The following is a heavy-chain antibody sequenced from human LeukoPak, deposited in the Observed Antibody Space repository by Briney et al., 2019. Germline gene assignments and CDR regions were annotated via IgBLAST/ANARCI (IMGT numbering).Heavy chain of an antibody. J-gene: IGHJ4*02. D-gene: IGHD3-22*01. CDR3: ARDSVGYYDSSGYSGFDY. V-gene: IGHV4-34*01. CDR2: INHSGST. CDR1: GGSFSGYY. Sequence: SETLSLTCAVYGGSFSGYYWSWIRQPPGKGLEWIGEINHSGSTNYNSSLKSRVTISVDTSKNQFSLKLSSVTAADTAVYYCARDSVGYYDSSGYSGFDYWGQGPRPPSPQ.